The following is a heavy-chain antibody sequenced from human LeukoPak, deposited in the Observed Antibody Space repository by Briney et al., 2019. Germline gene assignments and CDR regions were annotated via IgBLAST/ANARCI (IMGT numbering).Heavy chain of an antibody. CDR1: GYTFTSYY. J-gene: IGHJ4*02. CDR2: LNPNSGGT. V-gene: IGHV1-2*06. CDR3: ARDVGNSYGFDY. Sequence: ASVKVSCKASGYTFTSYYMHWVRQAPGQGLEWMGRLNPNSGGTNYAQKFQGRVTMTRYTSISTTYMELSRLRSDDTAVYFCARDVGNSYGFDYWGQGTLVTVSS. D-gene: IGHD5-18*01.